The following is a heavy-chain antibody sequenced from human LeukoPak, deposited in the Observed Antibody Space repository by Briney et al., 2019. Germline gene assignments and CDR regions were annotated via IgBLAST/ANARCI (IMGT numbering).Heavy chain of an antibody. CDR1: GYTFSSYG. V-gene: IGHV1-18*01. J-gene: IGHJ6*02. Sequence: GASVKVFCKASGYTFSSYGVNWVRQAPGQGLEWMGWINAYNGNTNYAQKFQGRVTMTTDTSTSTAHMELGSLRSDDTAVYYCARPSYYYDTSSYYGPYYGMDVWGQGTTVTVSS. D-gene: IGHD3-22*01. CDR3: ARPSYYYDTSSYYGPYYGMDV. CDR2: INAYNGNT.